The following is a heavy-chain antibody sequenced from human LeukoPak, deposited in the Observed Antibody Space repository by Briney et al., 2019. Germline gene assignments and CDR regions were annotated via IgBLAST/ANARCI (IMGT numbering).Heavy chain of an antibody. V-gene: IGHV4-39*07. D-gene: IGHD6-6*01. J-gene: IGHJ6*03. Sequence: GSLRLSCAASGFTFSSYSMNWIRQPPGKGLEWIGTIYYSGSTYYNPSLKSRVAISVDTSKNQFSLKLSSVTAADTAVYYCARDFSSSSAVYYYYYMDVWGKGTTVTVSS. CDR1: GFTFSSYS. CDR2: IYYSGST. CDR3: ARDFSSSSAVYYYYYMDV.